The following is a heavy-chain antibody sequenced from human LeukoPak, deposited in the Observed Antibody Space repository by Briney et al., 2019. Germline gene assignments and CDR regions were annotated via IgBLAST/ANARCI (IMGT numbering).Heavy chain of an antibody. CDR2: IWHDGSHK. D-gene: IGHD3-10*01. CDR3: ARESFGSGSYPDF. CDR1: GFAFNTYA. V-gene: IGHV3-33*01. Sequence: PGRSLRLSCAASGFAFNTYAMHWGRQAPGEGVEWGALIWHDGSHKFYSNSVRGQFTISRDNSKTTVSLQLTNLSPEATAVYYYARESFGSGSYPDFWGQGTLVTVSS. J-gene: IGHJ4*02.